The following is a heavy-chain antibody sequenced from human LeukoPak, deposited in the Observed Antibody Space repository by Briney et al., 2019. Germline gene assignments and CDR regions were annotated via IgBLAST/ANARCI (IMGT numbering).Heavy chain of an antibody. CDR1: GSTFSDYY. J-gene: IGHJ4*02. V-gene: IGHV3-11*01. D-gene: IGHD4-23*01. CDR3: ARVAMVTSPFHY. Sequence: GGSLRLSCAASGSTFSDYYMTWIRQAPGKGLEWISYISGSGSTIYYADSVKGRFTISRDNGRNSLHLQMNNVRAEDTAVYYCARVAMVTSPFHYWGQGTLVSVSS. CDR2: ISGSGSTI.